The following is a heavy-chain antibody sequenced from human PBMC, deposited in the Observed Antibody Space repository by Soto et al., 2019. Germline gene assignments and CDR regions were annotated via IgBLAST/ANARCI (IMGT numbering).Heavy chain of an antibody. D-gene: IGHD3-10*01. CDR1: GFAFRTYG. V-gene: IGHV3-33*03. J-gene: IGHJ3*02. CDR2: IWADGSVQ. Sequence: PGGSLRLSCAASGFAFRTYGMHWVRQAPGKGLEWVAVIWADGSVQKYADSVKGRFTISKDNPKNTLYLQMNSLRADDTAVYYCATDRGSSAFDIWGQGTMVTVSS. CDR3: ATDRGSSAFDI.